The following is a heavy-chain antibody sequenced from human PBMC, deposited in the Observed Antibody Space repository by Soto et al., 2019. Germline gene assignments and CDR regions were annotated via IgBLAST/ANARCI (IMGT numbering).Heavy chain of an antibody. V-gene: IGHV4-34*01. J-gene: IGHJ4*02. CDR1: GGSFSGYY. CDR2: INHSGST. D-gene: IGHD6-13*01. Sequence: PSETLSLTCAVYGGSFSGYYWSWIRQPPGKGLEWIGEINHSGSTNYNPSLKSRLTISVDTSKNQFSLKLTSVTAADTAVYYCARARATIAAAAIFDCWGQGTLVTVSS. CDR3: ARARATIAAAAIFDC.